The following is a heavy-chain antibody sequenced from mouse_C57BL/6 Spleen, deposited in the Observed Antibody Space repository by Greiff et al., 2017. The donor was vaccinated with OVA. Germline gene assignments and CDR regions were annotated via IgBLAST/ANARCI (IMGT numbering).Heavy chain of an antibody. Sequence: QVQLQQPGAELVKPGASVKLSCKASGYTFTSYWMHWVKQRPGQGLEWIGMIHPNSGSTNYNEKFKSKATLTVDKSSSTAYMQLSSLTSEDSAVYYCARITTVGYLDVWGTGTRSPSPQ. CDR1: GYTFTSYW. D-gene: IGHD1-1*01. J-gene: IGHJ1*03. CDR2: IHPNSGST. CDR3: ARITTVGYLDV. V-gene: IGHV1-64*01.